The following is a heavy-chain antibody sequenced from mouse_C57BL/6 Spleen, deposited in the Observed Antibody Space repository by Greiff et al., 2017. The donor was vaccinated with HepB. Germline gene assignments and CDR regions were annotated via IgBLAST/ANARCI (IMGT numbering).Heavy chain of an antibody. Sequence: QVQLQQSGAELARPGASVKMSCKASGYTFTSYTMHWVKQRPGQGLEWIGYINPSSGYTKYNQKFKDKATLTADKSSSRADMLLSSLTSEDSAVYYCARNLYAMDYWGQGTSVTVSS. CDR2: INPSSGYT. J-gene: IGHJ4*01. V-gene: IGHV1-4*01. CDR1: GYTFTSYT. CDR3: ARNLYAMDY.